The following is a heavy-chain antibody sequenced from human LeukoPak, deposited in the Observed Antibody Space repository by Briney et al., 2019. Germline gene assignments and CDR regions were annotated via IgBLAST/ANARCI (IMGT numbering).Heavy chain of an antibody. J-gene: IGHJ4*02. CDR3: GRQGRGANTGRDFDY. Sequence: GESLKISCKGSGYSFTSYWIGWVRQMPGKGLEWMGIIYPGDSDTRYSPSFQGQVTISADKSISTAYLQWSSLKASDTAMYYCGRQGRGANTGRDFDYWGQGTLVTVSS. CDR1: GYSFTSYW. D-gene: IGHD3-10*01. V-gene: IGHV5-51*01. CDR2: IYPGDSDT.